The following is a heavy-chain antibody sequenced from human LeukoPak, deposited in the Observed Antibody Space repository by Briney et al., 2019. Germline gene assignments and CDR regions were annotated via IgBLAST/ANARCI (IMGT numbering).Heavy chain of an antibody. D-gene: IGHD5-18*01. J-gene: IGHJ4*02. CDR3: AREKFGSGYSYGIDY. CDR2: ISAYNGNT. V-gene: IGHV1-18*01. Sequence: GASVKVSCKASGYTFTSYGISWVRQAPGQGLEWMGWISAYNGNTNYAQKLQGRVTMTTDTSTSTAYMELRSLRSDDTAVYYCAREKFGSGYSYGIDYWGQGTLVTVSS. CDR1: GYTFTSYG.